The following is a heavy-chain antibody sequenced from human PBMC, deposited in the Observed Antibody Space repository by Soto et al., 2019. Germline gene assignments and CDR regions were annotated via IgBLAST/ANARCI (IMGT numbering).Heavy chain of an antibody. J-gene: IGHJ4*02. CDR2: IIPIFGTP. CDR3: ARGRDHYGAGTFYNRIDF. Sequence: QVQLVQSGPEVKEPASSVEITCKVSVGIFNTYAICWLRQAPGQGLEWMGGIIPIFGTPNSAQRFQGRVTITAVASTSTAYMELSRLRSDDTAVYYCARGRDHYGAGTFYNRIDFWGQGTLVSVAS. CDR1: VGIFNTYA. D-gene: IGHD3-10*01. V-gene: IGHV1-69*01.